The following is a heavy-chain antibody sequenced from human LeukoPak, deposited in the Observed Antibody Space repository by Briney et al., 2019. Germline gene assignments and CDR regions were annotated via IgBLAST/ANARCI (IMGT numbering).Heavy chain of an antibody. V-gene: IGHV4-34*01. D-gene: IGHD6-13*01. CDR2: ISHGGSP. CDR1: GGSFRGYF. J-gene: IGHJ5*02. CDR3: ARDSGYSIP. Sequence: SETLSLTCAVYGGSFRGYFWSWIRQPPGKGLEWIGEISHGGSPNYNPSLKSRVTMSVDTSRNQISLKLSSVTAADTAVYYCARDSGYSIPWGQGTLVTVSS.